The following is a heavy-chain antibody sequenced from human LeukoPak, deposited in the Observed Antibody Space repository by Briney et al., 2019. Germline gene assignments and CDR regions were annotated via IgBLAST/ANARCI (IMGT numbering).Heavy chain of an antibody. CDR2: IRSKANNYAT. Sequence: PGGSLRLSCAASGFTFSDSAVHWARQAPGKGLEWVGRIRSKANNYATAYAASVRGRFTISRDDLKNTAYLQMNSLKTEDTAVYYCTGRGRIRCSLDSIDFWGQGILVTVSS. CDR1: GFTFSDSA. V-gene: IGHV3-73*01. CDR3: TGRGRIRCSLDSIDF. D-gene: IGHD2-15*01. J-gene: IGHJ4*02.